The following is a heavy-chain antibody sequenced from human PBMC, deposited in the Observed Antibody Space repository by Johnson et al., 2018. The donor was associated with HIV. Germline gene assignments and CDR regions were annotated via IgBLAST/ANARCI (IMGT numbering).Heavy chain of an antibody. CDR1: GFTFSSYG. CDR2: IRYDGSNK. CDR3: AKVLVAGDAFDI. J-gene: IGHJ3*02. Sequence: QVQLVESGGGVVQPGGSLRLSCAASGFTFSSYGMHWVRQAPGKGLEWVAFIRYDGSNKDYADSVKGRFTISRDNSKNTLYLQMNSLRAEDTAVYYCAKVLVAGDAFDIWGQGTMVTVSS. D-gene: IGHD2-15*01. V-gene: IGHV3-30*02.